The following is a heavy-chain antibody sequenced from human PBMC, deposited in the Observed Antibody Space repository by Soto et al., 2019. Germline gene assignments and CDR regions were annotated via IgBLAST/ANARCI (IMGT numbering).Heavy chain of an antibody. CDR3: AKDSPKADSSGYYYFDY. J-gene: IGHJ4*02. D-gene: IGHD3-22*01. CDR2: ISYDGSNK. CDR1: GFTFSSYG. Sequence: GGSLRLSCAASGFTFSSYGMHWVRQAPGKGLEWVAVISYDGSNKYYADSVKGRFTISRDNSKNTLYLQMNSLRAEDTAVYYCAKDSPKADSSGYYYFDYWGQGTPVTVSS. V-gene: IGHV3-30*18.